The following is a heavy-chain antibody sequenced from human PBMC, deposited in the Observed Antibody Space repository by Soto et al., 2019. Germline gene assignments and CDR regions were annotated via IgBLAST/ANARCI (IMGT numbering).Heavy chain of an antibody. CDR3: ARDGPDIVVVPAAIPTLYYGMDV. J-gene: IGHJ6*02. CDR1: GFTFSSYG. V-gene: IGHV3-33*01. D-gene: IGHD2-2*01. Sequence: GGSLRLSCAASGFTFSSYGMHWVRQAPGKWLEWVAVIWYDGSNKYYADSVKGRFTISRDNSKNTLYLQMNSLRAEDTAVYYCARDGPDIVVVPAAIPTLYYGMDVWGQGXTVTVYS. CDR2: IWYDGSNK.